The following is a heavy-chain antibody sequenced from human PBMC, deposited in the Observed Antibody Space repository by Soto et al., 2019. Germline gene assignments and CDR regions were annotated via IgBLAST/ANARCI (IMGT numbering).Heavy chain of an antibody. CDR2: NTGSGDST. Sequence: VGSKRLSYTASECTFRTYALSRVRQEPGKRLEWVSANTGSGDSTYYADSVKGRFTISSDHSKNTLNLQINSLRAKDKYVYNKTTERAGYCYYLDVWGKGTTVIVSS. CDR3: TTERAGYCYYLDV. J-gene: IGHJ6*03. CDR1: ECTFRTYA. D-gene: IGHD4-17*01. V-gene: IGHV3-23*01.